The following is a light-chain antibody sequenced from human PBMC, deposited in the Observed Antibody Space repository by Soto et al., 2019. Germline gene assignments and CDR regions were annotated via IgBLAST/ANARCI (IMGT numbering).Light chain of an antibody. CDR2: SDN. Sequence: QSVLTQPPSASGTPGQRVTISCSGSNSNIGSNTVNWYQQLPGTAPKLLIYSDNQRPSGVPDRFSGSKSGTSASLAISGPQSEDEAEYYCAAWDDSLNGYVFGTGTKLTVL. J-gene: IGLJ1*01. CDR1: NSNIGSNT. V-gene: IGLV1-44*01. CDR3: AAWDDSLNGYV.